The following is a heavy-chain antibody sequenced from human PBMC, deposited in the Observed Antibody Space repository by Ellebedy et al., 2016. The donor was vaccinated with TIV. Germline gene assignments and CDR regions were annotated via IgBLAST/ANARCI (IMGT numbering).Heavy chain of an antibody. CDR1: GGSISSYY. CDR3: ARVVWQQPVSYALDI. V-gene: IGHV4-59*01. CDR2: IYYSGST. D-gene: IGHD6-13*01. Sequence: MPGGSLRLSCTVSGGSISSYYWSWIRQSPGKGLEWIGYIYYSGSTNCNPSLMSRVTISVDPSKNLFSLKLNSVTAADTAVYYCARVVWQQPVSYALDIWGQGTMVTVSS. J-gene: IGHJ3*02.